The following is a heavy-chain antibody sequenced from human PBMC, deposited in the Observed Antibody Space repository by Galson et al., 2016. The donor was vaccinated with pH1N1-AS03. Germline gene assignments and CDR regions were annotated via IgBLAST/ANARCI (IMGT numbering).Heavy chain of an antibody. J-gene: IGHJ6*02. V-gene: IGHV1-46*03. CDR3: ARGEEAYYYDTTDINRGYYYGLDV. Sequence: SVKVSCKASGYTLTSYYMHWVRQAPGQGLEWMGIINPFGGTTSYAQKLQGRVTMTRDTSTSTVYMQLSSWRSEDTAVYYCARGEEAYYYDTTDINRGYYYGLDVWGQGTTVTVS. CDR2: INPFGGTT. CDR1: GYTLTSYY. D-gene: IGHD3-22*01.